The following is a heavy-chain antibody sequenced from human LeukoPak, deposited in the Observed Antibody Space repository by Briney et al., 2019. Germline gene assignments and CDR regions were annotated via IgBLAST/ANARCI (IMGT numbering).Heavy chain of an antibody. Sequence: PGGSLRLSCAASGFTFSSYGMHWVRQAPGKGLEWVAVISYDGSNKYYADSVKGRFTISRDNSKNTLYLQMNSLRAEDTAVYYCAKEHLIAVAGQTPGKSRYYYYYGIDVWGQGTTVTVSS. CDR2: ISYDGSNK. CDR1: GFTFSSYG. CDR3: AKEHLIAVAGQTPGKSRYYYYYGIDV. V-gene: IGHV3-30*18. D-gene: IGHD6-19*01. J-gene: IGHJ6*02.